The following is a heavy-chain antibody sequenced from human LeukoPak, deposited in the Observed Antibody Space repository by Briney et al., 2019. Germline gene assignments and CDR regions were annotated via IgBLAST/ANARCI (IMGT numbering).Heavy chain of an antibody. V-gene: IGHV4-34*01. CDR3: ARQADDYSNYGGRD. D-gene: IGHD4-11*01. J-gene: IGHJ4*02. Sequence: PSETLSLTCAVYGGSFSGYYWSWIRQPPGKGLEWIGEINHSGSTNYNPSLKSRVTISVDTSKNQFPLKLSSVTAADTAVYYCARQADDYSNYGGRDWGQGTLVTVSS. CDR2: INHSGST. CDR1: GGSFSGYY.